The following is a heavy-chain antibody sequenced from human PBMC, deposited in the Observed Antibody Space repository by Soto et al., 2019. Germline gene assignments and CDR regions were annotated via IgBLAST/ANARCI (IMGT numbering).Heavy chain of an antibody. V-gene: IGHV4-31*03. J-gene: IGHJ6*03. CDR1: GGSISSGGYY. CDR3: ARDLTTPGFYMDG. CDR2: IYYSGST. Sequence: SETLSLTCTVSGGSISSGGYYWSWIRQHPGKGLEWIGYIYYSGSTYYNPSLKSRVTISVDTSKNQFSLKLSSVTAADTAVYYCARDLTTPGFYMDGWGTGPTVTLAS. D-gene: IGHD4-4*01.